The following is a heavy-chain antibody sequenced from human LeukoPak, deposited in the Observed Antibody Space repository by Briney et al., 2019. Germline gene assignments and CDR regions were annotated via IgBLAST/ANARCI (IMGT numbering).Heavy chain of an antibody. CDR2: IYYSGST. CDR3: AREGAGSIPWFDP. V-gene: IGHV4-59*01. CDR1: GGSISSYY. D-gene: IGHD1-26*01. Sequence: SETLSLTCTVSGGSISSYYWSWTRQPPGKGLEWIGYIYYSGSTNYNPSLKSRVTISVDTSKNQFSLKLSSVTAADTAVYYCAREGAGSIPWFDPWGQGTLVTVSS. J-gene: IGHJ5*02.